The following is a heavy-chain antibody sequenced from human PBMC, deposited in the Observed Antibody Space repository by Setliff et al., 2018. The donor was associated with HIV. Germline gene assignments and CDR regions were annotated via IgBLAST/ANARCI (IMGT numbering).Heavy chain of an antibody. CDR2: INHSGNT. J-gene: IGHJ4*02. Sequence: PSETPSLTCAVYGGSFSGNYWSWIRQTPGKGLEWIAEINHSGNTNYNPSLRSRVTISVDTSKNQFSLKVSSVTAADTAIYYCARAPVVSTMYYLGHWGQGTLVTVSS. V-gene: IGHV4-34*01. CDR1: GGSFSGNY. CDR3: ARAPVVSTMYYLGH. D-gene: IGHD5-12*01.